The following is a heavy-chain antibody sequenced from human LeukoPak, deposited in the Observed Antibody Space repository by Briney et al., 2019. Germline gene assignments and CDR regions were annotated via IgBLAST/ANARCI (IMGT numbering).Heavy chain of an antibody. V-gene: IGHV3-23*01. CDR2: ISGSGGST. D-gene: IGHD3-10*01. CDR1: GFTFSSYG. CDR3: AKKSGNWSYDFDY. J-gene: IGHJ4*02. Sequence: GGTLRLSCAASGFTFSSYGMSWVRQAPGKGLEWVSAISGSGGSTYYADSVKGRFTISRDNSKNTLYLQMNSLRAEDTAVYYCAKKSGNWSYDFDYWGQGTLVTVSS.